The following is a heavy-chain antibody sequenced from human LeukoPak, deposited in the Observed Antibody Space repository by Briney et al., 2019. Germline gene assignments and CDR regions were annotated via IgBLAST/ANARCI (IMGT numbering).Heavy chain of an antibody. CDR1: GFTFDDYG. CDR2: INWNGGST. D-gene: IGHD2-2*01. J-gene: IGHJ3*02. V-gene: IGHV3-20*04. CDR3: ARDQIGTSCFDI. Sequence: GPGGSLRLSCAASGFTFDDYGMSWVRQAPGKGLEWVSGINWNGGSTGYADSVKGRFTISRDNAKNSLYLQMNSLRAEDTALYYCARDQIGTSCFDIWGQGTMVTVPS.